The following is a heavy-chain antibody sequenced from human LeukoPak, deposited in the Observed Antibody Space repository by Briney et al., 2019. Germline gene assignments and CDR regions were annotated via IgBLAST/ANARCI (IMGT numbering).Heavy chain of an antibody. CDR1: GFTFSSYG. D-gene: IGHD6-19*01. CDR2: IWYDGSNK. CDR3: AKWGPIAVAGYYYYYYVDV. V-gene: IGHV3-33*06. J-gene: IGHJ6*03. Sequence: GGSLRLSCAASGFTFSSYGMHWVRQAPGKGLEWVAVIWYDGSNKYYADSVKGRFTISRDNSKNTLYLQMNSLRAEDTAVYYCAKWGPIAVAGYYYYYYVDVWGKGTTVTVSS.